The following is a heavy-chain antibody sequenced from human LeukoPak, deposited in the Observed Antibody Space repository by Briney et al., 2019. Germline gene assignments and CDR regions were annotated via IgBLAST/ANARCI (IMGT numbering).Heavy chain of an antibody. CDR3: ARRSRGWFDC. J-gene: IGHJ4*02. V-gene: IGHV4-34*01. Sequence: SETLSLTCAVYGGSFSGYYWSWIRQPPGKGLEWIGEINHSGSTNYNPSLKSRVTISVDTSKNQFSLKLSSVTAADTAVYYCARRSRGWFDCWGQGTLAPSPQ. D-gene: IGHD6-19*01. CDR2: INHSGST. CDR1: GGSFSGYY.